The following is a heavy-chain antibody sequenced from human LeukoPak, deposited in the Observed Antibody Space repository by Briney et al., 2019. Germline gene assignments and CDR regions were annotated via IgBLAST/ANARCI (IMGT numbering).Heavy chain of an antibody. D-gene: IGHD1-7*01. Sequence: SETLSLTCTFSDDSISSGSYYWTWIRQPPGKGLEWIGYIYYSGSTNYNPSLKSRVTISVDTSKNQFSLKLSSVTAADTAVYYCARDLTGTSYFDYWGQGTLVTVSS. CDR1: DDSISSGSYY. V-gene: IGHV4-61*01. J-gene: IGHJ4*02. CDR3: ARDLTGTSYFDY. CDR2: IYYSGST.